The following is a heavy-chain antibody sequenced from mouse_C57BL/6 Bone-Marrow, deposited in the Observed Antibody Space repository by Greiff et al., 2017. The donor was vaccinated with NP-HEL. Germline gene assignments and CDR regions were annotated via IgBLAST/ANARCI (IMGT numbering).Heavy chain of an antibody. Sequence: EVQLVESGGGLVQPGESLKLSCESNEYEFPSHDMSWVRKTPEKRLELVAAINSDGGSTYYPDTMERRYIISRDNTKKTRYLQMSSLRSEDTALEYCAGRVVTPFAYWGQGTLVTVSA. CDR1: EYEFPSHD. CDR2: INSDGGST. D-gene: IGHD2-3*01. CDR3: AGRVVTPFAY. J-gene: IGHJ3*01. V-gene: IGHV5-2*01.